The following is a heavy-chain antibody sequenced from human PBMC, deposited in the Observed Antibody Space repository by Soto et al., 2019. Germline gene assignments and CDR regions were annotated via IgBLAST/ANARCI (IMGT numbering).Heavy chain of an antibody. CDR3: VRGGGGGQFDS. V-gene: IGHV3-11*06. CDR2: ISPKSNYR. J-gene: IGHJ4*02. CDR1: GFTFSDFY. Sequence: SLRLSCEASGFTFSDFYMSWIRQAPGKGLEWLSYISPKSNYREYAESVKGRHTISRDNAKNSLSLQMNSLRVEDTAVYYCVRGGGGGQFDSWGQGTLVTVSS. D-gene: IGHD2-21*01.